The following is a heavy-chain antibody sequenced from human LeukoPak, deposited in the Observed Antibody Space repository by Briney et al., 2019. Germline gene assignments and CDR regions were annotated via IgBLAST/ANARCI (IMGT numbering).Heavy chain of an antibody. Sequence: SGGSLRLSCAASGFTFDDYAMHWVRQAPGKGLEWVSGISWNSGSIGYADSVKGRFTISRDNAKNSLYLQMNGLRAEDMALYYCAKDLSHDFWSGYAFDIWGQGTMVTVSS. D-gene: IGHD3-3*01. CDR2: ISWNSGSI. CDR3: AKDLSHDFWSGYAFDI. CDR1: GFTFDDYA. V-gene: IGHV3-9*03. J-gene: IGHJ3*02.